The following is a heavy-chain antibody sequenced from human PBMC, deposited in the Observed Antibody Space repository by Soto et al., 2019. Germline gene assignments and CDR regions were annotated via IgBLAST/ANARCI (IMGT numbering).Heavy chain of an antibody. V-gene: IGHV1-18*01. CDR2: ISTDKGKT. CDR1: GYTFTSFG. CDR3: ATRSPAFDY. J-gene: IGHJ4*02. Sequence: QVQLVQSGPEVKKPGASVKVSCKTSGYTFTSFGISWVRQAPGQGLEWMGWISTDKGKTNYAQKFQGRVTMTTDTSPRTAYMELRSLRSDDTAVYYCATRSPAFDYWGQGTLVTVSS.